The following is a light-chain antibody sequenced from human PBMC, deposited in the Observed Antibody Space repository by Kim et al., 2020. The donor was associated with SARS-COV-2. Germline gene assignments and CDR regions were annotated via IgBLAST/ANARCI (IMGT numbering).Light chain of an antibody. Sequence: QAVVTQEPSLIVSPGGTVTLTCGSSTGAVTSGHYPYWFQQNPGQAPRPLIYHTSNKQSWTPARFSGSLVGGKAALTLSGAQPEDEAEYYCLLSYSGARVFGGGTQLTVL. V-gene: IGLV7-46*01. CDR2: HTS. CDR1: TGAVTSGHY. J-gene: IGLJ3*02. CDR3: LLSYSGARV.